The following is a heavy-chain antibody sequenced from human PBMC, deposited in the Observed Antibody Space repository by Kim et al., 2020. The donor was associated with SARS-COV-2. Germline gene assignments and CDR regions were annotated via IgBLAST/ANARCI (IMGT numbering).Heavy chain of an antibody. J-gene: IGHJ4*02. D-gene: IGHD6-6*01. Sequence: SETLSLTCTVSGGSISSSSYYWGWIRQPPGKGLEWIGSIYYSGSTYYNPSLKSRVTISVDTSKNQFSLKLSSVTAADTAVYYCVRHWGPLYSSSSFDYWGQGTLVTVSS. CDR2: IYYSGST. V-gene: IGHV4-39*01. CDR1: GGSISSSSYY. CDR3: VRHWGPLYSSSSFDY.